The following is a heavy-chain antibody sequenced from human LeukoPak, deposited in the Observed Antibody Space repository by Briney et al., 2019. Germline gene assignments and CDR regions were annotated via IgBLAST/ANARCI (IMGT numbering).Heavy chain of an antibody. Sequence: SETLSLTCAVYGGSFSGYYWSWIRQPPGKGLEWIGEINHSGSTNYNPSLKSRVTISVDSSKNQFSLKLSSVAAADTAVYYCARSYSSGWSEYYFDSWGQGTLVTVSS. CDR1: GGSFSGYY. CDR2: INHSGST. J-gene: IGHJ4*02. CDR3: ARSYSSGWSEYYFDS. D-gene: IGHD6-19*01. V-gene: IGHV4-34*01.